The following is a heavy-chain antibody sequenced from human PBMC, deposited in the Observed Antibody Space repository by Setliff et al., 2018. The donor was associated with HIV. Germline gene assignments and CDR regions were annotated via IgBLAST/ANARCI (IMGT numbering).Heavy chain of an antibody. J-gene: IGHJ3*02. CDR3: AREVDKRQDSDAFDI. D-gene: IGHD2-15*01. V-gene: IGHV4-59*11. CDR1: YGSISGHY. Sequence: PSETLSLTCTVSYGSISGHYWTWIRQPPGKGLEWIGYIHHSGGTQYNPSLMSRLAMSVDSSKNQFSLSLSSVTAADTAVYYCAREVDKRQDSDAFDIWGPGTMVTVSS. CDR2: IHHSGGT.